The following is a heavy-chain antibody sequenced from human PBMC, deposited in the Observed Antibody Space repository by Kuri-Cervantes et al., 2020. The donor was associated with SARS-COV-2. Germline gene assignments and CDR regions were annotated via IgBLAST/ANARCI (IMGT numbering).Heavy chain of an antibody. D-gene: IGHD2-2*01. J-gene: IGHJ6*02. CDR1: GFTVSSNH. CDR3: AKTTPGSTIRIFYGMEV. Sequence: GESLQTSCAAPGFTVSSNHMSWARQAPGKGLEWVSIIYNDGTTYYADSVKGRFTISRDNSKNMVYLQVNSLRAEDTAVYYCAKTTPGSTIRIFYGMEVWGQGTTVTVSS. CDR2: IYNDGTT. V-gene: IGHV3-53*01.